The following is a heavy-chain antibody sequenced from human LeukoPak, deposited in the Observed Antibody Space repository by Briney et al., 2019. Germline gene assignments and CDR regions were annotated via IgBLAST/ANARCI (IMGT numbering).Heavy chain of an antibody. CDR1: GGSISSYY. CDR2: IYYSGST. CDR3: ARARSGSSGFDY. V-gene: IGHV4-59*01. D-gene: IGHD3-22*01. Sequence: SETLSLTCTDSGGSISSYYWSWIRQPPGKGLEWIGYIYYSGSTNYNPSLKSRVTISVDTSKNQLSLKLSSVTAADTAVYYCARARSGSSGFDYWGQGTLVTVSS. J-gene: IGHJ4*02.